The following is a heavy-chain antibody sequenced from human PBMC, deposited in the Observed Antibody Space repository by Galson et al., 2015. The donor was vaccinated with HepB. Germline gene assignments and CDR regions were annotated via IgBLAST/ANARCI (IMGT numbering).Heavy chain of an antibody. CDR3: ARDFGLGGSGYSYGYPRYYYYYYGMDV. Sequence: SLRLSCAASGFTLSSYSMNWVRQAPGKGLEWVSSISSSSSYIYYADSVKGRFTISRDNAKNSLYLQMNSLRAEDTAVYYCARDFGLGGSGYSYGYPRYYYYYYGMDVWGQGTTVTVSS. D-gene: IGHD5-18*01. J-gene: IGHJ6*02. CDR1: GFTLSSYS. V-gene: IGHV3-21*01. CDR2: ISSSSSYI.